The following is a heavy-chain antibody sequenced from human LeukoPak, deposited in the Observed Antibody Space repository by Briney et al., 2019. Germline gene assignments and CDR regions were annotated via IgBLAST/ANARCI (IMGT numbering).Heavy chain of an antibody. D-gene: IGHD1-26*01. V-gene: IGHV3-48*03. J-gene: IGHJ5*02. CDR2: ISRSGGTN. CDR1: VFTFNTYE. CDR3: ARATYSGSYFGL. Sequence: GGSLRLACAASVFTFNTYEMNWVRQAPGKGLEWVSYISRSGGTNFYADSVKGRFTISRDNAKNSLYLQINSLRAEDTAIYYCARATYSGSYFGLWGQGTLVTVSS.